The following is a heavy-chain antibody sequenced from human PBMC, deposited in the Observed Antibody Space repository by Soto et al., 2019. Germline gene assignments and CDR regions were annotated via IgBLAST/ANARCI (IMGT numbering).Heavy chain of an antibody. CDR1: GDRFTSFD. V-gene: IGHV1-8*01. Sequence: QVQLVQSGAEVKNPGASVKVSCKASGDRFTSFDINWVRQATGQGPEWIGWMNPSGNTGHAQSFRGRVTLSRDISISTAYMELSSLRSDDTAKYYCARYIVGRGFVVWGQGTVVIVSS. CDR2: MNPSGNT. D-gene: IGHD2-15*01. CDR3: ARYIVGRGFVV. J-gene: IGHJ3*01.